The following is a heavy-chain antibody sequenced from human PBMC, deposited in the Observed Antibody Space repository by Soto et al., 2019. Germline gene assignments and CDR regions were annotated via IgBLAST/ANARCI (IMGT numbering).Heavy chain of an antibody. D-gene: IGHD6-19*01. CDR1: GCTFSSYA. CDR3: AREAPSSSGWYYFDY. CDR2: ISYDGSNK. J-gene: IGHJ4*02. V-gene: IGHV3-30-3*01. Sequence: GPLRLSGAGYGCTFSSYAMHWVRQAPGKGLEWVAGISYDGSNKYYADSVKGRFTISRDNSKNTLYLQMNSLRAEDTAVYYCAREAPSSSGWYYFDYWGQGTLVTVPS.